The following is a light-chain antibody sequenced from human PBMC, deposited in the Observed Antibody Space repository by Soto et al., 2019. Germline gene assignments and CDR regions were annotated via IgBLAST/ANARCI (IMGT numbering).Light chain of an antibody. CDR3: QQSYSGLYT. CDR1: QTISRF. V-gene: IGKV1-39*01. J-gene: IGKJ2*01. CDR2: AAS. Sequence: DIQMTQSPSSLSASVGDRVTITCRASQTISRFLSWYQKKPGKAPKLLIYAASTLQPGVPSRFSGSGSWTDCTLTIRSLQPEDFATYYCQQSYSGLYTFGQGTQLEIK.